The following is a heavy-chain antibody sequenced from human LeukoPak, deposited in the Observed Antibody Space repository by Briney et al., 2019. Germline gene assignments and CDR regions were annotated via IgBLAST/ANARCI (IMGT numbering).Heavy chain of an antibody. D-gene: IGHD3-3*01. CDR1: GFTFSSYS. CDR2: ISSSSSTI. J-gene: IGHJ3*02. CDR3: ARVLEIHDAFDI. Sequence: GGSLRLSCAASGFTFSSYSMNWVRQAPGKGLEWVSYISSSSSTIYYADSVKGRFTISRGNAKNSLYLQMNSLRAEDTAVYYCARVLEIHDAFDIWGQGTMVTVSS. V-gene: IGHV3-48*01.